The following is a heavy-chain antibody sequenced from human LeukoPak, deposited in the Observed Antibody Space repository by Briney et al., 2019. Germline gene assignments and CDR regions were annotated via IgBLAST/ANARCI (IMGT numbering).Heavy chain of an antibody. Sequence: SETLSLTCAVYGGSFSGYYWSWIRQPPGKGLEWIGEINHSGSTNYNPSLKSRVTISVDTSKNQFSLKLSSMTAADTAVYYCARGGHCSSTSCYRSGVDYWGQGTLVTVSS. V-gene: IGHV4-34*01. CDR3: ARGGHCSSTSCYRSGVDY. CDR1: GGSFSGYY. CDR2: INHSGST. D-gene: IGHD2-2*02. J-gene: IGHJ4*02.